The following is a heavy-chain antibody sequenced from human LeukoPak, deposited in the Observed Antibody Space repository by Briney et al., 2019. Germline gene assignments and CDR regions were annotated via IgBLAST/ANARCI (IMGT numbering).Heavy chain of an antibody. Sequence: SETLSLTCTVSGGSISSYYWSWIRQPPGKGLEWIGYIYYSGSTNYNPSLKSRVTISVDTSKNQFSLKLSSVTAADTAVYYCAREVVRGVHYAFDIWGQGTMVTVSS. D-gene: IGHD3-10*01. V-gene: IGHV4-59*01. CDR1: GGSISSYY. CDR2: IYYSGST. J-gene: IGHJ3*02. CDR3: AREVVRGVHYAFDI.